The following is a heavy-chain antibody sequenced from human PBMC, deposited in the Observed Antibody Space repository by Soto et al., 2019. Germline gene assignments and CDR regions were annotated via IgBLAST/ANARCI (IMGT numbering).Heavy chain of an antibody. CDR1: GYTFTDYW. CDR3: ARHISSFRYYYYAMDV. V-gene: IGHV5-51*01. J-gene: IGHJ6*02. CDR2: IYPGDPDT. D-gene: IGHD2-2*01. Sequence: PRESLKISCKASGYTFTDYWIGWVRQLPGKGLEWLGIIYPGDPDTRYSPSFQGHVTITVDKSTNTAYLQWNTLRAADTAMYYCARHISSFRYYYYAMDVWVQGTTVTDSS.